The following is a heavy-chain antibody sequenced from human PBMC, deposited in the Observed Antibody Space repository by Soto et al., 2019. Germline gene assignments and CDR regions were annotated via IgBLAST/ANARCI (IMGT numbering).Heavy chain of an antibody. CDR3: ARGFDYDFWSGYHDAFDI. CDR2: ISKSSSTK. J-gene: IGHJ3*02. CDR1: GFTFSSYG. D-gene: IGHD3-3*01. Sequence: PGGSLRLSCAASGFTFSSYGMHWVRQAPGKGLERVAYISKSSSTKYYADSVKGRFTISRDNAKNSLYLQMNSLRAEDTAVYYCARGFDYDFWSGYHDAFDIWGQGTMVTVSS. V-gene: IGHV3-48*01.